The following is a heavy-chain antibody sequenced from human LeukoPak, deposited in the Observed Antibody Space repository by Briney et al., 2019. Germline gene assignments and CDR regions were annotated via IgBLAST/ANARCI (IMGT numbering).Heavy chain of an antibody. V-gene: IGHV3-30*02. CDR1: GFTFSSYG. D-gene: IGHD3-10*01. Sequence: PGGSLRLSCAASGFTFSSYGMLWVRQAPGKGLEWVAFIRYDKSIIYYADSVKGRFTISRDNSKNTLYLHMNSLRAEDTAVFHCAKSLGTAMVRGVIDYWGQGTPVTVSS. CDR3: AKSLGTAMVRGVIDY. CDR2: IRYDKSII. J-gene: IGHJ4*02.